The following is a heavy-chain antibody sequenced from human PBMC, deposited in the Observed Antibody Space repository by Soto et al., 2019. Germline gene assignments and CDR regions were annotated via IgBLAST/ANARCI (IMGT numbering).Heavy chain of an antibody. CDR2: INPSGGST. J-gene: IGHJ4*02. V-gene: IGHV1-46*01. CDR1: GYTFTGYY. CDR3: AREGSGSYRFDY. D-gene: IGHD1-26*01. Sequence: ASVKVSCKASGYTFTGYYMHWVRQAPGQGLEWMGWINPSGGSTSYAQKFQGRVTMTSDTSTSTVYMELSSLRSEDTAVYYCAREGSGSYRFDYWGQGTLVTVSS.